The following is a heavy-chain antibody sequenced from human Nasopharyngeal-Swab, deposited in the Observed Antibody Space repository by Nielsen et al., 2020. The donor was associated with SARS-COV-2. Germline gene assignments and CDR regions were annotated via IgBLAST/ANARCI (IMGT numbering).Heavy chain of an antibody. CDR1: GFTFSSYE. CDR3: ARSGYSSSRVDYFDY. CDR2: ISSSGGTI. J-gene: IGHJ4*02. D-gene: IGHD6-6*01. Sequence: GESLKISCAASGFTFSSYEMNWVRQAPGKGLEWVSYISSSGGTIYYADSVKGRFTISRDNAKNSLYLQMNSLRAEDTAVYYCARSGYSSSRVDYFDYWGQGTLVTVSS. V-gene: IGHV3-48*03.